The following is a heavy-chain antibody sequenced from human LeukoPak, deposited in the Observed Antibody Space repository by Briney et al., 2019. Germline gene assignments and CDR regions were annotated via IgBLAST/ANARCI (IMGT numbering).Heavy chain of an antibody. CDR1: GYTFTSYY. CDR2: INPSGGST. D-gene: IGHD2-15*01. V-gene: IGHV1-46*01. J-gene: IGHJ4*02. Sequence: ASVKVSCKASGYTFTSYYMHWVRQAPGQGLEWMGIINPSGGSTSYAQNFQGRVTMTRDTSTSTVYMEMRSLRSEDTAVYYCARGDIVVVVAASPEYHYWGQGTLVTVSS. CDR3: ARGDIVVVVAASPEYHY.